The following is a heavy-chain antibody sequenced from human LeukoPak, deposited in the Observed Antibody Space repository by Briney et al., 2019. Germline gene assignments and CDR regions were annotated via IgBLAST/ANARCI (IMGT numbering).Heavy chain of an antibody. Sequence: SVKVSCKASGGTFSSYAISWVRQAPGQGLEWMGGIIPIFGTANYAQKFQGRVTITTDESTSTAYMELSSLRSEDTAVYYCASSFAARYYFDYWGQGTLVTVSS. J-gene: IGHJ4*02. CDR2: IIPIFGTA. CDR1: GGTFSSYA. CDR3: ASSFAARYYFDY. D-gene: IGHD6-6*01. V-gene: IGHV1-69*05.